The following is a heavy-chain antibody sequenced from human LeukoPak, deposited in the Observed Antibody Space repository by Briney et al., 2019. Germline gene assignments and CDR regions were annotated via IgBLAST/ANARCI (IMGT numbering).Heavy chain of an antibody. V-gene: IGHV3-33*08. Sequence: GGSLRLSCAASGFTFSNAWMNWVRQAPGKGLEWVAVIWYDGSNKYYADSVKGRFTISRDNSKNTLYLQMNSLRAEDTAVYYCARDYTIAVAGIYYYYGMDVWGQGTTVTVSS. D-gene: IGHD6-19*01. J-gene: IGHJ6*02. CDR1: GFTFSNAW. CDR3: ARDYTIAVAGIYYYYGMDV. CDR2: IWYDGSNK.